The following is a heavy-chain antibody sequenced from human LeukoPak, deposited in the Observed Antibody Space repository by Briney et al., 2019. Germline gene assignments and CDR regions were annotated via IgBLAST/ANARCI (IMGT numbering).Heavy chain of an antibody. J-gene: IGHJ4*02. CDR1: GGSISSYY. CDR2: IYYSGST. V-gene: IGHV4-59*12. D-gene: IGHD2-15*01. CDR3: ARGPPVGYCSGGSCYTTDY. Sequence: SETLSLTCTVSGGSISSYYWSWIRQPPGQGLEWSGYIYYSGSTNYNPSLKSRVTISGDTSKNQFSLKLSSVTAADTAVYYCARGPPVGYCSGGSCYTTDYWGQGTLVTVSS.